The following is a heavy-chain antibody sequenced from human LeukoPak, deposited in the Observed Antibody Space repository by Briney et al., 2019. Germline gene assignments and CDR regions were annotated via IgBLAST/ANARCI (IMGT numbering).Heavy chain of an antibody. Sequence: PETLSLTCTVSGGSISSYHWIWIRQPAGKGLEWIGRINSNGDTVYNPSLKSRATMSLDMTNNQFSLKLSSVTAADTAVYYCARDRGLDGSDQLDSWGPGTLVTVSS. CDR1: GGSISSYH. CDR2: INSNGDT. J-gene: IGHJ5*01. V-gene: IGHV4-4*07. CDR3: ARDRGLDGSDQLDS. D-gene: IGHD3-10*01.